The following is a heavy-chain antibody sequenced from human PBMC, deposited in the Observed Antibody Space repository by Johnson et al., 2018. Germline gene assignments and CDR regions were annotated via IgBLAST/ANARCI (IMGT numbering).Heavy chain of an antibody. CDR1: GFTFNNAW. J-gene: IGHJ3*02. Sequence: VQLVESVGGLVKSGGSLRLSCAASGFTFNNAWMNWVRQAPGKGLEWVGRIKTKTDGGTTSYAAPVQGRFTISRETAKNSLYLQMNSLRAGDPALYYCAKRRFMLRASGSLDIWGQGTRVTVSS. CDR3: AKRRFMLRASGSLDI. V-gene: IGHV3-15*07. CDR2: IKTKTDGGTT. D-gene: IGHD3-10*01.